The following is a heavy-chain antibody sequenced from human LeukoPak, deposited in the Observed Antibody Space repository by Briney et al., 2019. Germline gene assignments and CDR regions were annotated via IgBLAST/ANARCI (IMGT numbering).Heavy chain of an antibody. V-gene: IGHV4-39*01. J-gene: IGHJ4*02. CDR3: ARRAASAGYFDY. Sequence: SETLSLTCTVSAASITSSSYYWGWIRQPPGKGLEWIGTIYYSGRTYYNPSLKSRVTISVDTSKSQFSLNLSSVTAADTAVYYCARRAASAGYFDYWGQGTLVTVSS. D-gene: IGHD6-13*01. CDR1: AASITSSSYY. CDR2: IYYSGRT.